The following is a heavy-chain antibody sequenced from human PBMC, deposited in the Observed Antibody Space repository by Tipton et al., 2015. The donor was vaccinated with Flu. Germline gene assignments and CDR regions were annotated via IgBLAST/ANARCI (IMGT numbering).Heavy chain of an antibody. D-gene: IGHD6-6*01. CDR2: IYYSGTT. CDR1: GGSISSGGYY. J-gene: IGHJ6*02. Sequence: TLSLTCTVSGGSISSGGYYWSWIRQHPGRGLEWIGYIYYSGTTYYNPSLRGRVAILVDTSKNQFSLKLTSVTAADTAIYYCARDRFIAAPAPCGMDVWGQGTTVTVSS. V-gene: IGHV4-31*03. CDR3: ARDRFIAAPAPCGMDV.